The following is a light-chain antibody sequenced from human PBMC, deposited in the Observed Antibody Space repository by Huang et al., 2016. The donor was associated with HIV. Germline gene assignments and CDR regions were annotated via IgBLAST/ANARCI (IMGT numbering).Light chain of an antibody. Sequence: IQMTQSPSSLPAFVGDRVTITCRASQSITTYLNWYQQKIGESPTLLIYAASILQSGVPLRFGGSGSGTNFSLTITNLQSEDFAVYYCQQSYSIPWTFGQGTRVEI. J-gene: IGKJ1*01. CDR2: AAS. CDR1: QSITTY. CDR3: QQSYSIPWT. V-gene: IGKV1-39*01.